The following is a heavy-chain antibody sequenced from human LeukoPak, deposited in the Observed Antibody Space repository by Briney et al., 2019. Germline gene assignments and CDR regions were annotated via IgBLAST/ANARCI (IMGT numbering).Heavy chain of an antibody. D-gene: IGHD6-13*01. J-gene: IGHJ4*02. CDR2: ISAYNGNT. CDR3: ARVNPAIAAAGTSALDY. V-gene: IGHV1-18*01. CDR1: GYTLTELS. Sequence: ASVKVSCKVSGYTLTELSMHWVRQAPGQGLEWMGWISAYNGNTNYAQKLQGRVTMTTDTSTSTAYMELRSLRSDDTAVYYCARVNPAIAAAGTSALDYWGQGTLVTVSS.